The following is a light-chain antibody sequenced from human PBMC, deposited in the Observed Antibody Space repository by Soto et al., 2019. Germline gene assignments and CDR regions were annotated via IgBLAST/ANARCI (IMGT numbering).Light chain of an antibody. V-gene: IGKV3-15*01. J-gene: IGKJ1*01. CDR2: GAS. CDR3: QQRWT. CDR1: QSVSSN. Sequence: IVMTQSPATLSVSPGERATLSCRASQSVSSNLAWYQQKPGQAPRLLIYGASTRATGIPARFSGSRSGSDFTLTISTLEAEDSAVYYCQQRWTFGQGTKADI.